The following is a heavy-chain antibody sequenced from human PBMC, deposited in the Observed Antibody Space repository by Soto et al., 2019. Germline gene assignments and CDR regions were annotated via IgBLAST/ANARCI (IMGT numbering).Heavy chain of an antibody. J-gene: IGHJ4*02. CDR3: TWQESNRDY. CDR2: IDPSDSYT. V-gene: IGHV5-10-1*01. CDR1: GYSFRSYW. Sequence: PGESLKISCEASGYSFRSYWIGWVRQRPGRGLEWMGRIDPSDSYTNYSPSFQGHVTISADKSISTAYLQWSSLKASDTAMYYCTWQESNRDYWGQGTLVTVSS.